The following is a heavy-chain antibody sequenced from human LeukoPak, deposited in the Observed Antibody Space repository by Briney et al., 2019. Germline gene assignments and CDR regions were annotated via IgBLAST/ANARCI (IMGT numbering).Heavy chain of an antibody. CDR3: ARSRITMVRGTPSHYYYYYGMDV. CDR2: ISSSGSTI. D-gene: IGHD3-10*01. J-gene: IGHJ6*04. V-gene: IGHV3-11*04. Sequence: GGSLRLSCAASGFTFSDYYMSWIRQAPGKGLEWVSYISSSGSTIYYADSVKGRFTISRDNAKSSLYLQMNSLRAEDTAVYYCARSRITMVRGTPSHYYYYYGMDVWGKGTTVTVSS. CDR1: GFTFSDYY.